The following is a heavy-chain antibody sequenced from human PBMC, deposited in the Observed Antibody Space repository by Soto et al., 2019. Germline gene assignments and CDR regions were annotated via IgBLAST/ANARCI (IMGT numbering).Heavy chain of an antibody. CDR2: IYYSGST. D-gene: IGHD6-13*01. CDR1: GGSISSYY. Sequence: PSETLSLTCTVSGGSISSYYWSWIRQPPGKGLEWIGYIYYSGSTNYNPSPKSRVTISVDTSKNQFSLKLSSVTAADTAVYYCARVRGYSTPNWFDPWGQGTLVTVSS. V-gene: IGHV4-59*01. CDR3: ARVRGYSTPNWFDP. J-gene: IGHJ5*02.